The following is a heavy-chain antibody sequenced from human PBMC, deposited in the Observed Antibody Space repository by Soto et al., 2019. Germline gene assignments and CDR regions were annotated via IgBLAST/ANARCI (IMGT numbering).Heavy chain of an antibody. D-gene: IGHD2-2*01. CDR1: GGSISSGGYS. CDR2: IYHSGST. CDR3: ARRVVVPAATNWFDP. V-gene: IGHV4-30-2*01. J-gene: IGHJ5*02. Sequence: SETLSLTCAVSGGSISSGGYSWSWIRQPPGKGLEWIGYIYHSGSTYYNPSLKSRVTISVDRSKNQFSLKLSSVTAADTAVYYCARRVVVPAATNWFDPWGQGTLVTVSS.